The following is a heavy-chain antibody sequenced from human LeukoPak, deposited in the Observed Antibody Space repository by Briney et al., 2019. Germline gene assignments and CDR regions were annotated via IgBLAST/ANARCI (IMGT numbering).Heavy chain of an antibody. J-gene: IGHJ6*03. D-gene: IGHD2-2*01. CDR2: IYYSGST. V-gene: IGHV4-39*01. Sequence: SETLSLTCTVSGGSISSSSYYWGWIRQPPGKGLEWIGSIYYSGSTYYNPSLKSRVTISVDTSKNQFSLKLSSVTAADTAVYYCARISRDYYYMDVWGKGTTVTVS. CDR1: GGSISSSSYY. CDR3: ARISRDYYYMDV.